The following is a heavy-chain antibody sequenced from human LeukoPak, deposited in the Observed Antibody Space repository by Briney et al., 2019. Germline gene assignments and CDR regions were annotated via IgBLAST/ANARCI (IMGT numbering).Heavy chain of an antibody. CDR2: INPNSGGT. J-gene: IGHJ4*02. Sequence: ASVKVSCKASGYTFTGYYMHWVRQAPGQGLKWMGWINPNSGGTNYAQKFQGRVTMTRDTSISTAYMELSRLRSDDTAVYYCARDGGTVVVPAAIRDDYWGQGTLVTVSS. D-gene: IGHD2-2*02. V-gene: IGHV1-2*02. CDR3: ARDGGTVVVPAAIRDDY. CDR1: GYTFTGYY.